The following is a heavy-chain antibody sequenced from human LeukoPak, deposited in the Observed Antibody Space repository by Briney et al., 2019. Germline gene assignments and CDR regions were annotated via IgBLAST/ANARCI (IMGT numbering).Heavy chain of an antibody. CDR2: ISAYNGNT. D-gene: IGHD4-11*01. V-gene: IGHV1-18*01. CDR1: GYTFTSYG. J-gene: IGHJ5*02. Sequence: ASVKVSCKASGYTFTSYGISWVRQAPGQGLEWMGWISAYNGNTNYAQKLQGRVTMTTDTSTSTAYMELRSLRSDDTAVYYCARGIRPTTVTTYWFDPWGQGTLVTVSS. CDR3: ARGIRPTTVTTYWFDP.